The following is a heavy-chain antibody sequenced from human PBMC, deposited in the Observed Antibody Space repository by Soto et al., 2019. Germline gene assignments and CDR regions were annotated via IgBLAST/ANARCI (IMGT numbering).Heavy chain of an antibody. V-gene: IGHV4-34*01. CDR3: ARGDVGGIVLMVYAKGRRSYFDY. J-gene: IGHJ4*02. D-gene: IGHD2-8*01. CDR1: GGSFSGYY. CDR2: INHSGST. Sequence: PSETLSLTCAVYGGSFSGYYWSWIRQPPGKGLEWIGEINHSGSTNYNPSLKSRVTISVDTSKNQFSLKLSSVTAADTAVYYCARGDVGGIVLMVYAKGRRSYFDYWGQGTLVTVSS.